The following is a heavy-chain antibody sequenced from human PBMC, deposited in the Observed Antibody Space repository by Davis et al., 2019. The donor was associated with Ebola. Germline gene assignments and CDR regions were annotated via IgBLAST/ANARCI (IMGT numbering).Heavy chain of an antibody. CDR2: INHSGST. CDR3: AKPSGRYYYYYGMDV. V-gene: IGHV4-34*01. CDR1: GGSFSGYY. D-gene: IGHD6-19*01. J-gene: IGHJ6*02. Sequence: SETLSLTCAVYGGSFSGYYWSWIRQPPGKGLEWIGEINHSGSTNYNPSLKSRVTISVDTSKNQFSLKLSSVTAADTAVYYCAKPSGRYYYYYGMDVWGQGTTVTVSS.